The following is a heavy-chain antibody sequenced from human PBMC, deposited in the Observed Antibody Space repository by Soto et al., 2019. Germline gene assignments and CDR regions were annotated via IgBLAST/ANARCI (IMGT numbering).Heavy chain of an antibody. D-gene: IGHD3-16*02. CDR3: VKDRWIDY. CDR1: GFTFSSYA. J-gene: IGHJ4*02. CDR2: ISSNGGST. V-gene: IGHV3-64D*06. Sequence: GGSLRLSCSASGFTFSSYAMHWVRQAPGKGLEDVSSISSNGGSTYYADSVKGRFTISRDNSKNTLYLQMSSLRAEDTAVYYCVKDRWIDYWGQGTLVTVSS.